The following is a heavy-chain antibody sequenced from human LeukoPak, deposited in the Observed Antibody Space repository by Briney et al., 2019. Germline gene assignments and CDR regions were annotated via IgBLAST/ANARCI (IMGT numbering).Heavy chain of an antibody. V-gene: IGHV1-69*04. CDR1: GGTCSSYA. Sequence: GASVKVSCKASGGTCSSYAISWVRQAPGQGLEWMGRIIPILGIANYSQKFQGRVTITADKSTSTAYMELSSLRSEDTAVYYCARDCIAAAGMGWFDPWGQGTLVTVSS. D-gene: IGHD6-13*01. CDR3: ARDCIAAAGMGWFDP. CDR2: IIPILGIA. J-gene: IGHJ5*02.